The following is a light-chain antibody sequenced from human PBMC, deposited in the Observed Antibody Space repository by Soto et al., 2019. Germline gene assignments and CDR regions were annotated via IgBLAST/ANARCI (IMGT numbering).Light chain of an antibody. CDR3: VSYAGSTTLM. CDR2: EDT. Sequence: QSALTQPASVSGSPGQSVTISCTGISSDVGGYNLVSWYRQLPGKAPKLMIFEDTKRPSGVSNRFSGSKSGNTASLTISGLQDEDEADYYCVSYAGSTTLMFGGGTKVTVL. CDR1: SSDVGGYNL. V-gene: IGLV2-23*01. J-gene: IGLJ3*02.